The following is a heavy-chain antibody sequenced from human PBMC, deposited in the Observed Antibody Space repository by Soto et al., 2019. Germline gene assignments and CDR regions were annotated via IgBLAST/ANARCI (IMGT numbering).Heavy chain of an antibody. CDR2: INHSGST. CDR1: GGSFSGYY. CDR3: ARVLRLDYYYYMDV. J-gene: IGHJ6*03. D-gene: IGHD3-16*01. Sequence: SETLSLTCAVYGGSFSGYYWSWIRQPPGKGLEWIGEINHSGSTNYNPSLKSRVTISVDTSKNQFSLKLSSVTAADTAVYYCARVLRLDYYYYMDVWGKGTTVTVSS. V-gene: IGHV4-34*01.